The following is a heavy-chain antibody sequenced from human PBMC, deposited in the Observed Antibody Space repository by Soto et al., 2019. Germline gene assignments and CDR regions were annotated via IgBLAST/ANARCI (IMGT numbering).Heavy chain of an antibody. V-gene: IGHV3-33*01. Sequence: GGSPRLSCAASGFTFRGYGMHWVRQAPGKGLEWVAVIWYDGSNKYYADSVKGRFTISRDNSENTLFLQMNSLRAEDTAVYYCARGDCSGGSCYAFDIWGQGTMVTVSS. CDR2: IWYDGSNK. J-gene: IGHJ3*02. D-gene: IGHD2-15*01. CDR3: ARGDCSGGSCYAFDI. CDR1: GFTFRGYG.